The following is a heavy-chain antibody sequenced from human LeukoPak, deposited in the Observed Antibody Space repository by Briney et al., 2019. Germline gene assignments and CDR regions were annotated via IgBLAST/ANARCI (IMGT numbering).Heavy chain of an antibody. CDR1: GGSISSYY. Sequence: PSETLSLTCTVSGGSISSYYWTWIRQPAGKGLEWIGRIHTSGSTNYSPSLKSRVTMSVDTSNNQFSLKLSSVTAADTAVYYCARADSYGFRYIDYWGQGTLVTVSS. J-gene: IGHJ4*02. CDR2: IHTSGST. CDR3: ARADSYGFRYIDY. V-gene: IGHV4-4*07. D-gene: IGHD5-18*01.